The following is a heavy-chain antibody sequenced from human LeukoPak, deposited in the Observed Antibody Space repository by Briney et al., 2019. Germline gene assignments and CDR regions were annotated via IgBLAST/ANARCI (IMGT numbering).Heavy chain of an antibody. Sequence: GGSLRLSCAASGFTFSSYAMIWVRQAPGKGLEWVSGITGAGGSTHYADSVKGWLTISRDNSKNTLFLQINSLRAEDTAVYYCAKQVGPTIDYWGQGTLVTVSS. CDR1: GFTFSSYA. CDR3: AKQVGPTIDY. J-gene: IGHJ4*02. D-gene: IGHD1-26*01. V-gene: IGHV3-23*01. CDR2: ITGAGGST.